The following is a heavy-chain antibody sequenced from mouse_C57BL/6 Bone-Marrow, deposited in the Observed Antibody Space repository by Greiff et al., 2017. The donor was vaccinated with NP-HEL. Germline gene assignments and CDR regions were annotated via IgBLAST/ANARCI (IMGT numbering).Heavy chain of an antibody. V-gene: IGHV1-81*01. D-gene: IGHD1-1*01. CDR1: GYTFTSYG. CDR2: INPRSGNT. CDR3: ASPLITTVVERAWFAY. J-gene: IGHJ3*01. Sequence: VQLQQSGAELARPGASVKLSCKASGYTFTSYGISWVKQRTGQGLEWIGEINPRSGNTYYNEKFKGKATLTADKSSSTAYMELRSLTSEDSAVYFCASPLITTVVERAWFAYWGQGTLVTVSA.